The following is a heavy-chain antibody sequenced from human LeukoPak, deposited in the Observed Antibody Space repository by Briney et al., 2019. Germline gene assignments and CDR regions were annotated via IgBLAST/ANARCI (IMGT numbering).Heavy chain of an antibody. V-gene: IGHV4-34*01. CDR1: GGSFSGYY. CDR3: ARAEYYYGSGVTFYYYGMDV. CDR2: INHSGST. D-gene: IGHD3-10*01. Sequence: SSETLSLTCAVYGGSFSGYYWSWIRQPPGKGLEWIGEINHSGSTNYNPSLKSRVTISVDTSKNQFSLKLISVTAADTAVYYCARAEYYYGSGVTFYYYGMDVWGQGTTVTVSS. J-gene: IGHJ6*02.